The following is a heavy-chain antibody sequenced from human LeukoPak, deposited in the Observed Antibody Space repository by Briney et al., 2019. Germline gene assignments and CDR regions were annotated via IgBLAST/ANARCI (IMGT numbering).Heavy chain of an antibody. D-gene: IGHD5-18*01. J-gene: IGHJ4*02. CDR1: GFTFSSYG. V-gene: IGHV3-30*18. CDR2: ISYDGSNK. CDR3: ANEGRGYSYGYDY. Sequence: GGSLRLSCAASGFTFSSYGMHWVRQAPGKGLEWVAVISYDGSNKYYADSVKGRFTISRDNSKNTLYLQMNSLRAEDTAVYYCANEGRGYSYGYDYWGQGTLVTVSS.